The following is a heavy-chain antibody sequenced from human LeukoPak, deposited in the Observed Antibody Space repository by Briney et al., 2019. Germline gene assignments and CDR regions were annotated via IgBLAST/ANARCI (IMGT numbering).Heavy chain of an antibody. V-gene: IGHV1-46*01. Sequence: ASVKVSCKAFGYTFTSYYMHWVRQAPGQGLEWMGIINPSGGSTSYARKFQGRVTMTRDTSTSTVYMELSSLRSEDTAVYYCARVPMTTVTPGRFDPWGQGTLVTVSS. CDR2: INPSGGST. J-gene: IGHJ5*02. D-gene: IGHD4-17*01. CDR3: ARVPMTTVTPGRFDP. CDR1: GYTFTSYY.